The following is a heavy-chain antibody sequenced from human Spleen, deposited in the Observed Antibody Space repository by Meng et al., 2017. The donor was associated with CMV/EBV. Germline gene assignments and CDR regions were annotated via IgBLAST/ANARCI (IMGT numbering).Heavy chain of an antibody. V-gene: IGHV3-30*04. CDR2: TSYDGSKK. J-gene: IGHJ4*02. D-gene: IGHD3-9*01. Sequence: GGSLRLSCAASGCTFSSYAMHWVRPAPGKGLEWVAVTSYDGSKKYYADSVKGRFNISRDNSKNTLYLQMNSLRAEDTAVYHCARDRTNNYYYEILTGCAFDYWGQGTLVTVSS. CDR3: ARDRTNNYYYEILTGCAFDY. CDR1: GCTFSSYA.